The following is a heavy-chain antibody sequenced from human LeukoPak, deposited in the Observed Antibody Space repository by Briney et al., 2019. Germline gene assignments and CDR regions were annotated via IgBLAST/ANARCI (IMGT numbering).Heavy chain of an antibody. Sequence: PGGSLRLSCAASGFTFSSYAMHWVRQAPGKGLEWVSRINNDGSSTVYADSVKGRFTISRDNAKNTVYLQMNSLRVEDTAVYYCARGEPNYSYFKWGQGTLVSVSS. D-gene: IGHD5-18*01. J-gene: IGHJ4*02. V-gene: IGHV3-74*01. CDR1: GFTFSSYA. CDR2: INNDGSST. CDR3: ARGEPNYSYFK.